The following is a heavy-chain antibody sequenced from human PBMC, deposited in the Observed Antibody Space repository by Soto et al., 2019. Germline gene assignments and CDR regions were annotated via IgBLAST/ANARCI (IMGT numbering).Heavy chain of an antibody. D-gene: IGHD3-22*01. CDR3: ARVHASSGYYYFFTPTLDY. J-gene: IGHJ4*02. Sequence: ASVKVSCKASGYTFTSYGISWVRQAPGQGLEWMGWISAYNGNTNYAQKLQSRVTMTTDTSTSTAYMELRSLRSEDTAVYYCARVHASSGYYYFFTPTLDYWGQGTLVTVSS. CDR2: ISAYNGNT. CDR1: GYTFTSYG. V-gene: IGHV1-18*01.